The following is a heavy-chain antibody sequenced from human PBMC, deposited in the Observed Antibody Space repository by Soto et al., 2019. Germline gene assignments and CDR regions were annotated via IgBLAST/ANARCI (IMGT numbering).Heavy chain of an antibody. CDR2: ISYDGSNK. J-gene: IGHJ6*02. V-gene: IGHV3-30-3*01. CDR1: GFTFSSYA. CDR3: ARTSIAADGNSYYYCMDV. Sequence: PGGSLSLSCAASGFTFSSYAMHWVRQAPGKGLEWVAVISYDGSNKYYADSVKGRFTISRDNSKNTLYLQMNSLRAEDTAVYYCARTSIAADGNSYYYCMDVWGQGQTATVAS. D-gene: IGHD6-13*01.